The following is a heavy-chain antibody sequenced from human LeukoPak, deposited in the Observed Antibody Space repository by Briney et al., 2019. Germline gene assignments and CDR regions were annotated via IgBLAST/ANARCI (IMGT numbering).Heavy chain of an antibody. D-gene: IGHD3-10*01. CDR3: AKDLISMVRGSAMDV. CDR1: GFTFSSYS. CDR2: ISSSSSYI. V-gene: IGHV3-21*01. J-gene: IGHJ6*02. Sequence: GGSLRLSCAASGFTFSSYSVNWVRQAPGKGLEWVSSISSSSSYIYYADSVKGRFTISRDNAKNSLYLQMNSLRAEDTAVYYCAKDLISMVRGSAMDVWGQGTTVTVSS.